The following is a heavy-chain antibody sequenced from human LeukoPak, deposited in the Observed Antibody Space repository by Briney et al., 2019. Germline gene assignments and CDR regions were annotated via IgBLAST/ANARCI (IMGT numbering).Heavy chain of an antibody. V-gene: IGHV1-69*10. J-gene: IGHJ4*02. D-gene: IGHD3-22*01. Sequence: SVKVSCKASGGTFSTYAISWVRQAPGQGLEWMGRIIPIIGIPQYAQKFQGRVTITADKSTSTAYMELSSLSSEDTAVYYCARGDDSSGYGYWGQGTLVTVSS. CDR1: GGTFSTYA. CDR2: IIPIIGIP. CDR3: ARGDDSSGYGY.